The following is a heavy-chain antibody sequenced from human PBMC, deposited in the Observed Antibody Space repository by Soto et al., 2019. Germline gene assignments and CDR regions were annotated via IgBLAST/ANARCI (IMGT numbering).Heavy chain of an antibody. J-gene: IGHJ4*02. CDR1: GVSVTSYT. CDR2: VFSSVSA. Sequence: PSETLFLTCIVSGVSVTSYTWSWVRQPANKGLEWIGRVFSSVSATYNPSLKSRVSISMDTAENRISLKLDSVTAADAGVYFCARDGMTTGDTWGPGTLVTVSS. V-gene: IGHV4-4*07. D-gene: IGHD2-21*02. CDR3: ARDGMTTGDT.